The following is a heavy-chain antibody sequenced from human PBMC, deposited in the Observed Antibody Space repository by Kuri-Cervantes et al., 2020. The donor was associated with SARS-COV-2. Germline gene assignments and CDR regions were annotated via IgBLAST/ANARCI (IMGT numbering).Heavy chain of an antibody. J-gene: IGHJ4*02. D-gene: IGHD3-3*01. CDR3: ASGYYDFWSGYDY. Sequence: GGSLRLSCAASGFTFSSYSMNWVRQAPGKGLEWVSSISSSSSYIYYADSVKGRFTISRDNSKNALYLQMNSLRAEDTAVYYCASGYYDFWSGYDYWGQGTLVTVSS. CDR2: ISSSSSYI. V-gene: IGHV3-21*01. CDR1: GFTFSSYS.